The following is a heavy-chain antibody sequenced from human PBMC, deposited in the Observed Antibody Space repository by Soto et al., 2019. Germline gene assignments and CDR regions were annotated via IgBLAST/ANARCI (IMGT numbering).Heavy chain of an antibody. Sequence: SETLSLTCSFSGDSVTSHYLTWIRQSPEKGLEWIGYIYYSGSTNYNPSLKSRVTISVDTSKNQFSLKLSSVTAADTAVYYCARTIFGVVIPYYYYYMDVWGKGTTVTVSS. J-gene: IGHJ6*03. CDR3: ARTIFGVVIPYYYYYMDV. CDR2: IYYSGST. V-gene: IGHV4-59*08. D-gene: IGHD3-3*01. CDR1: GDSVTSHY.